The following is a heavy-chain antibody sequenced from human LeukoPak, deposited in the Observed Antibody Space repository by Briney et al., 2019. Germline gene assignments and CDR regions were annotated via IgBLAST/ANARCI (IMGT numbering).Heavy chain of an antibody. J-gene: IGHJ4*02. CDR1: GFTFSDYD. CDR3: ASSGVRITAPGLYFDY. Sequence: GGSLRLSCAASGFTFSDYDMSWIRQAPGKGLEWVSYISSSSGYTNYADSVKGRFTISRDSAKNSLYLQMNSLRAEGSAVYYCASSGVRITAPGLYFDYWGQGTLVTVSS. CDR2: ISSSSGYT. D-gene: IGHD6-13*01. V-gene: IGHV3-11*06.